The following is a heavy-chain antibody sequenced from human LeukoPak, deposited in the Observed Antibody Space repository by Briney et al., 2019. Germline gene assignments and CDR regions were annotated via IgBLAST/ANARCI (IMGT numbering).Heavy chain of an antibody. D-gene: IGHD6-19*01. Sequence: GGSLRLSCAASGFTFSSYSMNWVRQAPGKGLEWVSSISSSSSYIYYADSMKGRFTISRDNAKNSLYLQMNSLRAEDTAVYYCARVIAVAGMGDWGQGTLVTVSS. J-gene: IGHJ4*02. CDR3: ARVIAVAGMGD. CDR1: GFTFSSYS. V-gene: IGHV3-21*03. CDR2: ISSSSSYI.